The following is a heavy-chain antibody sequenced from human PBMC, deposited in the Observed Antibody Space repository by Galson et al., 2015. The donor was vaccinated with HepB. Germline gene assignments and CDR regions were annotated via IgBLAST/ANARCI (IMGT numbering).Heavy chain of an antibody. CDR2: IYYSGST. CDR1: GGSISSYY. Sequence: ETLSLTCTVSGGSISSYYWSWIRQPPGKGLEWIGYIYYSGSTNYNPSLKSRVTISVQKSKNQFSLNLSSVTAADTAVYYCARLRRDDYNLPYYFDYWGQGTLVTVSS. J-gene: IGHJ4*02. CDR3: ARLRRDDYNLPYYFDY. V-gene: IGHV4-59*08. D-gene: IGHD5-24*01.